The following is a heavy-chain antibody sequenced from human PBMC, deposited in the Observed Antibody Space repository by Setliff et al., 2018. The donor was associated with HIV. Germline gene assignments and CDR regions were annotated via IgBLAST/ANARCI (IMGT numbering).Heavy chain of an antibody. J-gene: IGHJ3*02. CDR2: LFYNGAT. CDR3: ARVLNPSDAFDI. CDR1: GGSISSDSYY. Sequence: SETLSLTCTVSGGSISSDSYYWGWLRQPPGKGLESIGTLFYNGATYYSPSLKGRVIISVDTSKNQSSLRLTSVTAAETAVYYCARVLNPSDAFDIWGQGTMVTVSS. V-gene: IGHV4-39*01.